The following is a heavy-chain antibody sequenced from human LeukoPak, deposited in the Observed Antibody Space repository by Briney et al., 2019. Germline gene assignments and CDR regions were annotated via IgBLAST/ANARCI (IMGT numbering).Heavy chain of an antibody. J-gene: IGHJ5*02. CDR2: IRYDGSNK. D-gene: IGHD4-11*01. CDR3: AKDRYSNLFDWFDP. Sequence: PGGSLRLSCAASGFTFSSYGMHWVRQAPGKGLEWVAFIRYDGSNKYYADSVKGRFTISRDNSKNTLYLQMNSLRAEDTAVYYCAKDRYSNLFDWFDPWGQGTLVTVSS. V-gene: IGHV3-30*02. CDR1: GFTFSSYG.